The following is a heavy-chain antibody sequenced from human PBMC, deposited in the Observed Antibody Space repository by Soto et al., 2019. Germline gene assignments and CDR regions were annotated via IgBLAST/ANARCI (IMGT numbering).Heavy chain of an antibody. CDR2: IYYSGST. CDR3: ARALTTYYYDSSGYYSPTTPDAFDI. CDR1: GGSISSYY. Sequence: SETLSLTCTVSGGSISSYYWSWIRQPPGKGLEWIGYIYYSGSTNYNPSLKSRVTISVDTSKNQFSLKLSSVTAADTAVYYCARALTTYYYDSSGYYSPTTPDAFDIWGRGTMVTVSS. V-gene: IGHV4-59*01. J-gene: IGHJ3*02. D-gene: IGHD3-22*01.